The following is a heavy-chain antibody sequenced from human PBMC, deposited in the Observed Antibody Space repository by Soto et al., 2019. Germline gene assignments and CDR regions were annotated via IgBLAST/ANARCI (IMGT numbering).Heavy chain of an antibody. J-gene: IGHJ4*02. Sequence: EVQLLESGGNLVQPGGSLRLSCAASGFTFNNYAMSWVRQAPGKGLEWVSSVSGTTGSPSYADSVKGRFTISRDNSKSTVYLQMISLRAEDTAVYYCAKDSGDRVEGLDCWGQGTLVTVSS. CDR2: VSGTTGSP. D-gene: IGHD7-27*01. CDR1: GFTFNNYA. V-gene: IGHV3-23*01. CDR3: AKDSGDRVEGLDC.